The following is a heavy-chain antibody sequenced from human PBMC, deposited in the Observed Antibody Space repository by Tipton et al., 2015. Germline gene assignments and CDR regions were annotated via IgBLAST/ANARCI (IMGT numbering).Heavy chain of an antibody. Sequence: QSGAEVKKPGSSVKVSCKASGGTISSYAISWVRQAPGQGLEWMGIINPSRGSTSYAQKFQGRVTMTRDTSTSTVYMELSSLRSEDTAVYYCARDLGGGVRGVIAYWGQGTLVTVSS. D-gene: IGHD3-10*01. V-gene: IGHV1-46*01. CDR2: INPSRGST. J-gene: IGHJ4*02. CDR3: ARDLGGGVRGVIAY. CDR1: GGTISSYA.